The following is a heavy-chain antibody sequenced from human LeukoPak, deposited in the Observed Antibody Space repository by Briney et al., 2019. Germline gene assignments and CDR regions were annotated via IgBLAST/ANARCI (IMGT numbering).Heavy chain of an antibody. J-gene: IGHJ3*02. CDR3: ARSDYGDYDDAFDI. V-gene: IGHV3-7*01. CDR1: GFTFSSYW. CDR2: IKQDGSEK. D-gene: IGHD4-17*01. Sequence: GGSLRLSCAASGFTFSSYWMSWVRQAPGKGLEWVANIKQDGSEKYYVDSVKGRFTISRDNAKNSLYLQMNSLRAEDTAVYYCARSDYGDYDDAFDIWGQGTMVTVSS.